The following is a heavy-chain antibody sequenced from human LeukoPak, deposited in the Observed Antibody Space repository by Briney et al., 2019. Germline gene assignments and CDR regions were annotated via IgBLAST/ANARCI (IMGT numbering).Heavy chain of an antibody. CDR2: IYYSGST. CDR1: GGSFRTYY. V-gene: IGHV4-59*01. D-gene: IGHD5-12*01. CDR3: ARAHSYSGFDEADY. J-gene: IGHJ4*02. Sequence: SETLTLTCTVSGGSFRTYYWTWIRQPPGKGLEWIAYIYYSGSTNYNPSLKSRATISLDTSQNQLSLKLSSVTADDTAVYYCARAHSYSGFDEADYWGQETLVTVSS.